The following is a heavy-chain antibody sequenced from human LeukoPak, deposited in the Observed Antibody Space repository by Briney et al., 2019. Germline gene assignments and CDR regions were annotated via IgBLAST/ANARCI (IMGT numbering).Heavy chain of an antibody. J-gene: IGHJ4*02. CDR1: GGSIRNYY. Sequence: SGTLSLTCTVFGGSIRNYYWSWIRQPPGKGLEWIGYVYYSGSTNYNPSLKSRVTISVDTSKNQFSLKLKYVTAVNTAVYYCARQVGYCSGGSCNADNWGQGTLVTVSS. CDR3: ARQVGYCSGGSCNADN. CDR2: VYYSGST. D-gene: IGHD2-15*01. V-gene: IGHV4-59*08.